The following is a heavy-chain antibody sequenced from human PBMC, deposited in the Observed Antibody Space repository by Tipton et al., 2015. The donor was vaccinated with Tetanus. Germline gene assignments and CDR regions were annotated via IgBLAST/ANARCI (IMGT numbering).Heavy chain of an antibody. V-gene: IGHV1-2*02. J-gene: IGHJ6*02. CDR1: GYTFTGYY. CDR3: ARDRGDSICYGMDV. CDR2: IDPNSGGT. D-gene: IGHD2-21*01. Sequence: QVQLVQSGAEVKKPGASVKVSCKASGYTFTGYYIYWVRQAPGQGLEWMGWIDPNSGGTVYAQKFQGRVTMTRDTSISTAYLELRSLRSDDTAVYYCARDRGDSICYGMDVWGPGTTVAVS.